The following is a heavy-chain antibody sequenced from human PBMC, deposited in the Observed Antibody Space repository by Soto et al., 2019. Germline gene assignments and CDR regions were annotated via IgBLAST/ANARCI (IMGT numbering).Heavy chain of an antibody. CDR3: ASGYNWNSYYFDY. Sequence: QVQLQESGPGLVKPSQTLSLTCTVSGGSISSGGYYWSWIRQHPGKGLEWIGYIYYSGSTSYNPYVTSRVTISVDTSKNQFSLKLSSVTAAYTAVYYCASGYNWNSYYFDYWGQGTLVTVSS. V-gene: IGHV4-31*03. J-gene: IGHJ4*02. CDR2: IYYSGST. CDR1: GGSISSGGYY. D-gene: IGHD1-7*01.